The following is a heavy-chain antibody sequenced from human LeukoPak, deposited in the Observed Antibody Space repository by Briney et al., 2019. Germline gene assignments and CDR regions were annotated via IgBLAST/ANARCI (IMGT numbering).Heavy chain of an antibody. CDR2: ISSSSSYI. J-gene: IGHJ4*02. CDR1: GFTFSSYS. V-gene: IGHV3-21*01. CDR3: ARDGSGKSHPPLDS. D-gene: IGHD3-10*01. Sequence: GGSLRLSCAASGFTFSSYSMNWVRQAPGKGLEWVSSISSSSSYIYYADSVKGRFTISRDNAKNSLYLQMNSLRAEDTAVYYCARDGSGKSHPPLDSWGQGTLVTVSS.